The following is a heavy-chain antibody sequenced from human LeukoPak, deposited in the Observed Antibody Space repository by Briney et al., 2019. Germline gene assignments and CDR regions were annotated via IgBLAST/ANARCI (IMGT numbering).Heavy chain of an antibody. CDR1: GYTFTSYG. D-gene: IGHD6-13*01. V-gene: IGHV1-18*01. Sequence: ASVKVSCKASGYTFTSYGISWVRQAPGQGLEWMGWISAYNGNTNYAQKLQGRVTMTTDTSTSTAYMELRSLRSDDTAVYYCARDRGIAVAHPPSRFDPWGQGTLVTVSS. J-gene: IGHJ5*02. CDR2: ISAYNGNT. CDR3: ARDRGIAVAHPPSRFDP.